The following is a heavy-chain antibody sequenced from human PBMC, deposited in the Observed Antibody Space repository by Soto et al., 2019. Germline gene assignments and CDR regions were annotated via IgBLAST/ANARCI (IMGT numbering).Heavy chain of an antibody. CDR1: GGSIGSYY. Sequence: PSETLSLTSTVSGGSIGSYYWNWIRQPPGKGLEWIGYIYYSGSTNYNPSLKSRVTISVDTSKNQFSLKLSSVTAADTAVYYCAREGYSSSCYYYCAMDVWGQGTTVTVAS. CDR3: AREGYSSSCYYYCAMDV. V-gene: IGHV4-59*01. J-gene: IGHJ6*02. D-gene: IGHD6-13*01. CDR2: IYYSGST.